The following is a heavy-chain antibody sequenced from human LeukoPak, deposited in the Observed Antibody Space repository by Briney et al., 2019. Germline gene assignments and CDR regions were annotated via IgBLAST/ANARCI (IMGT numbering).Heavy chain of an antibody. CDR3: AKEDDFWSGYAYYFDY. D-gene: IGHD3-3*01. V-gene: IGHV3-43*01. CDR2: ISRDGGST. Sequence: GGSLRLSCAASGFSFDDYNMPWVRQAPGKGLEWVSLISRDGGSTYYADSVKGRFTISRDNSKNTLYLQMNSLRAEDTAVYYCAKEDDFWSGYAYYFDYWGQGTLVTVSS. CDR1: GFSFDDYN. J-gene: IGHJ4*02.